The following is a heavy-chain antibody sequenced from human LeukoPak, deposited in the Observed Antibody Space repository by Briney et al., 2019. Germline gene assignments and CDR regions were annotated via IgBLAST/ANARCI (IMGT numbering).Heavy chain of an antibody. CDR1: GGTFSSYA. D-gene: IGHD3-9*01. Sequence: SVKVSCKASGGTFSSYAISWVRQAPGQGLEWMGGIIPIFGTANCAQKFQGRVTITADKSTSTAYMELSSLRSEDTAVYYCARADFDWSTRFDPWGQGTLVTVSS. CDR3: ARADFDWSTRFDP. CDR2: IIPIFGTA. V-gene: IGHV1-69*06. J-gene: IGHJ5*02.